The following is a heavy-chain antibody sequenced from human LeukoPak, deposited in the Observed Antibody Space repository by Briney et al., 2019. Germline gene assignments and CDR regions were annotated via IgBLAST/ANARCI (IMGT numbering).Heavy chain of an antibody. CDR1: GFTFCSYA. CDR2: ISSSSSYI. J-gene: IGHJ4*02. D-gene: IGHD2-15*01. Sequence: GGSLRLSCAASGFTFCSYAMNWVRQAPGKGLEWVSSISSSSSYIYYADSVKGRFTISRDNAKNSLYLQMNSLRAEDTAVYYCARDRCSGGSCYSPDYWGQGTLVTVSS. CDR3: ARDRCSGGSCYSPDY. V-gene: IGHV3-21*01.